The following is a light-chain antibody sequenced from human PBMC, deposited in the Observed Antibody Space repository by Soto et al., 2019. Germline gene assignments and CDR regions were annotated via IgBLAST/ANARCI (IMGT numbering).Light chain of an antibody. V-gene: IGLV2-14*01. Sequence: QSVLTQPASVSGSPGQSITISCTGTSSDVGGYNYVSWYQQHPGKAPKLKIYDVSNRPSGVSNRFSGSKSGNTASLTISGLQAEDEADYYCSSYTSSSTLGVVFGGETKLTVL. CDR3: SSYTSSSTLGVV. J-gene: IGLJ2*01. CDR2: DVS. CDR1: SSDVGGYNY.